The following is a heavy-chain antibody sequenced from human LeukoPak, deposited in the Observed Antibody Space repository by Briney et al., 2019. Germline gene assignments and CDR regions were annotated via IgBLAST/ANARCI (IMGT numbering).Heavy chain of an antibody. D-gene: IGHD2-21*02. Sequence: SVKVSCKASGGTFSSYAISWVRQAPGQGLEWMGGIIPIFGTANYAQKFQGRVTITTDESTSTAYMELSSLRSEDTDVYYCARTFAGKYCGGDCYITLDYWGQGTLVTVSS. CDR2: IIPIFGTA. J-gene: IGHJ4*02. CDR3: ARTFAGKYCGGDCYITLDY. V-gene: IGHV1-69*05. CDR1: GGTFSSYA.